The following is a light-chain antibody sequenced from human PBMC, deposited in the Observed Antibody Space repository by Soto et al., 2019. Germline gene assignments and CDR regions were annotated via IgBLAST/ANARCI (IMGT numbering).Light chain of an antibody. CDR3: QKYCNSPWT. V-gene: IGKV1-27*01. CDR2: AAS. J-gene: IGKJ1*01. CDR1: RGIESY. Sequence: DIQMTQSPSSLSASVGDRVTITCRASRGIESYLAWYQQKPGKAPKLLIYAASTLQSGVSSRFRGSGSGTDFILTINNLQPEDVATYYCQKYCNSPWTFGQGTKVDVK.